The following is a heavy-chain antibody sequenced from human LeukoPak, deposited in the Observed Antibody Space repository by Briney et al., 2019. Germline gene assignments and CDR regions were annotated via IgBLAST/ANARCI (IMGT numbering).Heavy chain of an antibody. CDR1: GFTFSSYA. D-gene: IGHD6-13*01. Sequence: GGSLRLSCAASGFTFSSYAMHWVRQAPGKGLEWVAVISFDGGNTYYGDSVKGRFTISRDNAKNSLYLQMNSLRAEDTAVYYCARCGVGVAAAAANCWGQGTLLTVSS. V-gene: IGHV3-30*04. CDR3: ARCGVGVAAAAANC. CDR2: ISFDGGNT. J-gene: IGHJ4*02.